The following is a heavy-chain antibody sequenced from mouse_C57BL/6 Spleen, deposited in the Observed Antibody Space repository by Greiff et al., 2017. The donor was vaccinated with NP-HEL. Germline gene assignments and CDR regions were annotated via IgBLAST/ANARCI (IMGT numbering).Heavy chain of an antibody. V-gene: IGHV1-72*01. CDR2: IDPNSGGT. Sequence: QVHVKQPGAELVKPGASVKLSCKASGYTFTSYWMHWVKQRPGRGLEWIGRIDPNSGGTKYNEKFKSKATLTVDKPSSTAYMQLSSLTSEDSAVYYCARPGGSNYEERSWFAYWGQGTLVTVSA. CDR3: ARPGGSNYEERSWFAY. J-gene: IGHJ3*01. CDR1: GYTFTSYW. D-gene: IGHD1-1*01.